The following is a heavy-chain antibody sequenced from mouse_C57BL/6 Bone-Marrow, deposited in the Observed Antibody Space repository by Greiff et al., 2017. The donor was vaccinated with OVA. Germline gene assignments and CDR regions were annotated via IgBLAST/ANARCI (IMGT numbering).Heavy chain of an antibody. CDR1: GFTFTDYY. V-gene: IGHV7-3*01. CDR3: ASYSPTVVANYAMDY. J-gene: IGHJ4*01. CDR2: IRNKANGYTT. Sequence: EVKVVESGGGLVQPGGSLSLSCAASGFTFTDYYMSWVRQPPGKALEWLGFIRNKANGYTTEYSVSVKGRFTISRANSHSILYLPLNARRTEDRATYCCASYSPTVVANYAMDYWGQGTSVTVSA. D-gene: IGHD1-1*01.